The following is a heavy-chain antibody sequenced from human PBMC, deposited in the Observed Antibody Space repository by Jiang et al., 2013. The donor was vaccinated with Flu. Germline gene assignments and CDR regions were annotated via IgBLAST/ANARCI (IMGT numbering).Heavy chain of an antibody. CDR1: GFSLSTSGVG. D-gene: IGHD3-10*02. CDR2: IYWNDDK. J-gene: IGHJ4*02. Sequence: KPTQTLTLTCTFSGFSLSTSGVGVGWIRQPPGKALEWLALIYWNDDKRYSPSLKSRLTITKDTSKNQVVLTMTNMDPVDTATYYCAHRPAHVFGELLYHDYWGQGTLVTVSS. CDR3: AHRPAHVFGELLYHDY. V-gene: IGHV2-5*01.